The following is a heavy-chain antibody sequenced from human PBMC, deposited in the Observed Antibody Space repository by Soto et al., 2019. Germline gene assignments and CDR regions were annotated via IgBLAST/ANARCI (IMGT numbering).Heavy chain of an antibody. CDR2: IYNRGST. Sequence: QVQLQESGPGLVKPSETLSLTCTVSGGSVSRGRDYWSWIRQPPGKGLEWIGYIYNRGSTTYNPYLKRRVTIAADTSKQQLALKQSFVIAADTAVYYCARGSVARAEAGYWGQGTLVTV. CDR1: GGSVSRGRDY. V-gene: IGHV4-61*01. J-gene: IGHJ4*02. CDR3: ARGSVARAEAGY. D-gene: IGHD6-13*01.